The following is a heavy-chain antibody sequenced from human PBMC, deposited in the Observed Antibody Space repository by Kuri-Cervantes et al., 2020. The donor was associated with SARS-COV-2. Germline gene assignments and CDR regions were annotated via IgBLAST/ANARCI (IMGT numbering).Heavy chain of an antibody. CDR1: GFTSSDYY. D-gene: IGHD1-26*01. CDR3: ASGSGSYYGGDY. J-gene: IGHJ4*02. CDR2: ISSSGSTI. Sequence: GESLKISCAASGFTSSDYYMSWIRQAPGKGLEWVSYISSSGSTIYYADSVKGRFTIPRDNAKNSLYLQMNSLRAEDTAVYYCASGSGSYYGGDYWGQGTLVTVSS. V-gene: IGHV3-11*04.